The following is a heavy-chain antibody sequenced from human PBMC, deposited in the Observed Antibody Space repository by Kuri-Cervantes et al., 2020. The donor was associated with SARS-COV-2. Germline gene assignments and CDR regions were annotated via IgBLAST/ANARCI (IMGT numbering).Heavy chain of an antibody. D-gene: IGHD1-1*01. V-gene: IGHV1-2*02. J-gene: IGHJ3*02. Sequence: ASVKVSCKASGYTFTGYYMHWVRQAPGQGLEWMGWINPNSGGTNYAQKFQGRVTMTRDTSINTAYMELSRLRSDDTAVYYCARGSDSTGTARSAFDIWGQGTMVTVSS. CDR3: ARGSDSTGTARSAFDI. CDR1: GYTFTGYY. CDR2: INPNSGGT.